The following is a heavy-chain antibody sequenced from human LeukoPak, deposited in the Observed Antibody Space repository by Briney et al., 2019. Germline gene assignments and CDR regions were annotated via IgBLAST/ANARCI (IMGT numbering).Heavy chain of an antibody. CDR2: SYSGGAT. J-gene: IGHJ3*01. CDR3: RGWLGSFDV. D-gene: IGHD6-19*01. Sequence: GGSLRLSCAVSGFTISNTEMSWVRQVPGQGREWVLVSYSGGATYYADSVKGRSTVSRDTSKNTLYLQMNSLRVEDKAVYHCRGWLGSFDVWGQGTMVTVSS. CDR1: GFTISNTE. V-gene: IGHV3-53*01.